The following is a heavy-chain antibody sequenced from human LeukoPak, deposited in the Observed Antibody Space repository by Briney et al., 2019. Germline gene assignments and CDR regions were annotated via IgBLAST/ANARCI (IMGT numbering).Heavy chain of an antibody. CDR3: AREGGGDSSGYLSYYFDY. J-gene: IGHJ4*02. Sequence: SETLSLTCTVSGGSISSYYWSWIRQPPGKGLEWIGYIYYSGSTNYNPSLKSRVTISVDTSKNQFSLKLSSVTAADTAVYYCAREGGGDSSGYLSYYFDYWGQGTLVTVSS. D-gene: IGHD3-22*01. V-gene: IGHV4-59*01. CDR2: IYYSGST. CDR1: GGSISSYY.